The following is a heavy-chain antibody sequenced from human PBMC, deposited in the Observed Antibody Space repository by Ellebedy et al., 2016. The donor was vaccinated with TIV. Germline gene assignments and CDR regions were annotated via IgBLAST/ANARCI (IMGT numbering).Heavy chain of an antibody. CDR1: GGTFSSYG. Sequence: ASVKVSCKASGGTFSSYGISWVRQAPGQGLEWMGRIIPILGIPNYAQKFQGRVTITADKSTSTAYMELSSLRSEDTAVYSCASRGVPLGYCSGGSCLETYYYYGMDVWGQGTTVTVSS. V-gene: IGHV1-69*04. CDR2: IIPILGIP. D-gene: IGHD2-15*01. CDR3: ASRGVPLGYCSGGSCLETYYYYGMDV. J-gene: IGHJ6*02.